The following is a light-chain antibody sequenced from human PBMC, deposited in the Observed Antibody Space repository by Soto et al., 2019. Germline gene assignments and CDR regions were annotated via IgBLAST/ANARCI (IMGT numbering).Light chain of an antibody. CDR3: QQYNTWPSWT. CDR2: GAS. J-gene: IGKJ1*01. V-gene: IGKV3-15*01. CDR1: QSVSSN. Sequence: EIVMTQSPATLSVSPGERATLSCRASQSVSSNLAWYQQKPGQAPRLLIYGASTRATGIPARFSGSGSGTEFTLTISSLQSEDFAVYYCQQYNTWPSWTFGQGTKV.